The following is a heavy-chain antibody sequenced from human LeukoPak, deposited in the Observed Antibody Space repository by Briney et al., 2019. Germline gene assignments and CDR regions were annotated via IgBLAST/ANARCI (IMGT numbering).Heavy chain of an antibody. CDR2: IYTSGST. CDR3: ARGAYYYDSSGPGGWFDP. CDR1: AGSISSYY. D-gene: IGHD3-22*01. V-gene: IGHV4-4*07. J-gene: IGHJ5*02. Sequence: SETLSLTCTVSAGSISSYYWSWIRQPAGKGLEWIGRIYTSGSTNYNPSLKSRVTMSVDTSKNQFSLKLSSVTAADTAVYYCARGAYYYDSSGPGGWFDPWGQGTLVTVSS.